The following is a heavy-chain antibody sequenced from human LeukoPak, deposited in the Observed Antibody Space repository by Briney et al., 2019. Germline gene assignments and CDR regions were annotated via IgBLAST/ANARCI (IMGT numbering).Heavy chain of an antibody. Sequence: GGSLRLSCAASGFMFGDAAMTWVRQAPGKGLEWVSLIASSGLNTYYADSVKGRFTISRDNAKNTLYLQMNSLRAEDTAVYYCARDQYSSTWYRGAFDVLGQGTMVSVSS. V-gene: IGHV3-23*01. CDR3: ARDQYSSTWYRGAFDV. CDR2: IASSGLNT. J-gene: IGHJ3*01. D-gene: IGHD6-13*01. CDR1: GFMFGDAA.